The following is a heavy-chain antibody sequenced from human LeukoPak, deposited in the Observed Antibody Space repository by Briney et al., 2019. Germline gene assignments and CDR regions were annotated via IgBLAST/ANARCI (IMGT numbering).Heavy chain of an antibody. CDR2: FDPEDGET. CDR1: GYTLTELS. CDR3: ATTEGGYCSGGSCPTKNWFDP. V-gene: IGHV1-24*01. J-gene: IGHJ5*02. Sequence: ASVKVSCKVSGYTLTELSMHWVRQAPGKGLEWMGGFDPEDGETIYAQKFQGRVTMTEDTSTDTAYMELSSLRSGDMAAYYCATTEGGYCSGGSCPTKNWFDPWGQGTLVTVSS. D-gene: IGHD2-15*01.